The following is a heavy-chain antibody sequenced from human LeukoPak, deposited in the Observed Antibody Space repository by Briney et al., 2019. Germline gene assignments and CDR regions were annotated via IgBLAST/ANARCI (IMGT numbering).Heavy chain of an antibody. Sequence: PGGSLRLSCAASGFTFSSYSMNWVRQAPGKGLEWVSYISSSSSTIYYADSVKGRFTISRDNAKNSLYLQMNSLRAEDTAVYYCARVQILRYFDWLLPPYYFDYWGQGTLVTVSS. CDR2: ISSSSSTI. V-gene: IGHV3-48*04. CDR1: GFTFSSYS. D-gene: IGHD3-9*01. J-gene: IGHJ4*02. CDR3: ARVQILRYFDWLLPPYYFDY.